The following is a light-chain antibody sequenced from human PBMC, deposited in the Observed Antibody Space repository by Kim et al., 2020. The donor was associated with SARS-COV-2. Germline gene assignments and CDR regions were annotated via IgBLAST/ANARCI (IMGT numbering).Light chain of an antibody. CDR1: QSLTSH. Sequence: EIVMTQSPATLSVSPGERATLSCRASQSLTSHLAWYQQKPGQAPRLLIYDASTRATGIPARFSGSGSGTEFTLTISSLQSEDFAVYYCQQYNNWPLTFGQGTKLEI. J-gene: IGKJ2*01. CDR2: DAS. CDR3: QQYNNWPLT. V-gene: IGKV3-15*01.